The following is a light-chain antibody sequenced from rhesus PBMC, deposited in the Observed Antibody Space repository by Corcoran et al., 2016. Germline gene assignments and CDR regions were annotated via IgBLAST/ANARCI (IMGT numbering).Light chain of an antibody. J-gene: IGKJ1*01. CDR1: QGISSY. Sequence: DIQMSQSPSSLSASVGDRVTITCRASQGISSYLNWYQQKPGKAPKLLIYYANSLSSGVPSRFSGSGSGTDFTLTISSLQPEDFATYYGQQGNRNPWTFGQGTKVEIK. CDR2: YAN. V-gene: IGKV1-32*02. CDR3: QQGNRNPWT.